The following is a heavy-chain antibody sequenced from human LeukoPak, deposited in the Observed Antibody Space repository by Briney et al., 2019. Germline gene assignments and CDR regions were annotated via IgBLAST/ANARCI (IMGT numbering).Heavy chain of an antibody. D-gene: IGHD2-2*01. CDR3: ARRCSSTSCSFDY. V-gene: IGHV4-59*08. J-gene: IGHJ4*02. Sequence: SETLSLTCTVSGGSISTFYWSWTRQPPGKGLEWIGHIYYSGSTNYNPSLKSRVTMSVDTSKNQFSLKLRSVTAADTAVYYCARRCSSTSCSFDYWSQGILVTVSS. CDR1: GGSISTFY. CDR2: IYYSGST.